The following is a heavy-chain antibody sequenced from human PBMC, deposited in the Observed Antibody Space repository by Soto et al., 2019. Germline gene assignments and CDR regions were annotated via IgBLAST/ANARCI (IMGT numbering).Heavy chain of an antibody. CDR2: INHSGST. CDR1: GGSFSDYS. CDR3: ARDLEGYWFDA. Sequence: SETLSLTCAVYGGSFSDYSWTWIRQPPGKGLEWIGEINHSGSTYYNPSLKSRVTISVDTSKNQFSLKLTSVTAADTAVYYCARDLEGYWFDAWGQGTLVTVSS. V-gene: IGHV4-34*01. J-gene: IGHJ5*02.